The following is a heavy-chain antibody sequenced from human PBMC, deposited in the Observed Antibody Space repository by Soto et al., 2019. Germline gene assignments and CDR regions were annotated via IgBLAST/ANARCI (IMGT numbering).Heavy chain of an antibody. CDR2: VHPSGGST. J-gene: IGHJ4*02. Sequence: GASVKVSCKASGYSFTAYFMRWLRQAPGQGLEWMGIVHPSGGSTNYAQKFQGRVAMTWDTSTSTVYMELSSLRSDDTAVYYCARAPYSSSSFFFDYWGQGTPVTVSS. CDR1: GYSFTAYF. V-gene: IGHV1-46*01. D-gene: IGHD6-6*01. CDR3: ARAPYSSSSFFFDY.